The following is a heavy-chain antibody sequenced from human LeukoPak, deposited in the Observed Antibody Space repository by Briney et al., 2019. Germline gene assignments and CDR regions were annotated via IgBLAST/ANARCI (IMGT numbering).Heavy chain of an antibody. CDR3: ASKLTSGY. Sequence: PGGSLRLSCVVSGFTVNSNYMSWVRQAPGKGLEWVSVIYSGGTTNYADSVKGRFTVYRDNSKNTLYLQMNSLRAEDTAVYYCASKLTSGYWGQGTLVTVSS. D-gene: IGHD4-17*01. CDR1: GFTVNSNY. V-gene: IGHV3-66*01. CDR2: IYSGGTT. J-gene: IGHJ4*02.